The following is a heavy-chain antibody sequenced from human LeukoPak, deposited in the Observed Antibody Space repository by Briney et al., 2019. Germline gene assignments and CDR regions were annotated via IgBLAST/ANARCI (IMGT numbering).Heavy chain of an antibody. Sequence: GASVKVSCKASGYTFTSYGISWVRQAPGQGLEWMGWISAYNGNTNYAQKLQGRVTMTTDTSTSTAYMELRSLRSDDKAVYYCARSPGFLEWLFPCDYWGQGTLVTVSS. D-gene: IGHD3-3*01. CDR2: ISAYNGNT. CDR1: GYTFTSYG. CDR3: ARSPGFLEWLFPCDY. V-gene: IGHV1-18*01. J-gene: IGHJ4*02.